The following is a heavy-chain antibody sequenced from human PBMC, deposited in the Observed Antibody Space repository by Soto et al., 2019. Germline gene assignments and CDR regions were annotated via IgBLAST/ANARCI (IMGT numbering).Heavy chain of an antibody. D-gene: IGHD2-2*01. J-gene: IGHJ3*02. CDR3: ARDSTHLATNYAFDI. CDR1: GFTFSSYG. Sequence: GGSLRLSCAASGFTFSSYGMHWVRQAPGKGLEWVAVIWYDGSNKYYADSVKGRFTISRDNSKNTLYLQMNSLRAEDTAVYYCARDSTHLATNYAFDIWGQGTMVTVSS. V-gene: IGHV3-33*08. CDR2: IWYDGSNK.